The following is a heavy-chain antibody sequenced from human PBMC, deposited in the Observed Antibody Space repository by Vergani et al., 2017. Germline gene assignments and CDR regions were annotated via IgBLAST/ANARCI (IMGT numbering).Heavy chain of an antibody. CDR3: ARPLQPGGNSHWYFDL. CDR1: GYIFTDYY. Sequence: QVQLLQSGPELKEPGSSLQVSCKASGYIFTDYYLHWVRQAPGHGPEWMGWINPVTGGTNYAQKFEDSVRLSLDTSLTTGYMTLRRLTSGDTAMYYCARPLQPGGNSHWYFDLWCRGTLVSVAS. V-gene: IGHV1-2*02. CDR2: INPVTGGT. D-gene: IGHD4-23*01. J-gene: IGHJ2*01.